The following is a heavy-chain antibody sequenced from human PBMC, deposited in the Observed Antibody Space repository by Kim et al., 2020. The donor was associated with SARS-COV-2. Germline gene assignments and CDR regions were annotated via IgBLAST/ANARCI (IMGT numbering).Heavy chain of an antibody. J-gene: IGHJ4*02. Sequence: YAEPGKGRFTTSRDNSKNTLYLKMNSLGVEDTAVYYCAKRKDGSNYYFDYWGQGTLVTVSS. V-gene: IGHV3-30*02. D-gene: IGHD2-15*01. CDR3: AKRKDGSNYYFDY.